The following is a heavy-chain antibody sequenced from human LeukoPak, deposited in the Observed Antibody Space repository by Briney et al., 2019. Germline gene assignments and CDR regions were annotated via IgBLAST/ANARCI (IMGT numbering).Heavy chain of an antibody. Sequence: ASVKVSCKASGYTFTGYDINWVRQATGQGLEWMGWMNPNSGNTGYAQKFQGRVTMTRNTSISTAYMELSSLRSEDTAVYYCARGILRFLEWSSRFDPWGQGTLVTVSS. CDR3: ARGILRFLEWSSRFDP. J-gene: IGHJ5*02. CDR1: GYTFTGYD. CDR2: MNPNSGNT. D-gene: IGHD3-3*01. V-gene: IGHV1-8*01.